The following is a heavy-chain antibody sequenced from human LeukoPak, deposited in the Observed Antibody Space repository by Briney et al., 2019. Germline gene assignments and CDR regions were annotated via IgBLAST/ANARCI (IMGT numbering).Heavy chain of an antibody. CDR1: GFTFSTSA. Sequence: GGSLRLSCTTSGFTFSTSAMNWVRQAPGKGLEWVAVISYDGSNKYYADSVKGRFTISRDNSKNTLYLQMNILRAEDTAVYYCARKYSSSFGYNWFDPWGQGTLVTVSS. CDR3: ARKYSSSFGYNWFDP. V-gene: IGHV3-30-3*01. CDR2: ISYDGSNK. D-gene: IGHD6-13*01. J-gene: IGHJ5*02.